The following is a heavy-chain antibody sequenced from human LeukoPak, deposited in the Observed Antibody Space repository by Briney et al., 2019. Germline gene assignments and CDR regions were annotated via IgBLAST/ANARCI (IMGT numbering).Heavy chain of an antibody. Sequence: SETLSLTCAVYGGSFSGYYWSWIRQPPGKGLEWIGEINHSGSTNYNPSLKSRVTISVDTSKNQFSLKLSSVTAADTAAYYCATSGQFDYWGQGTLVTVSS. J-gene: IGHJ4*02. CDR3: ATSGQFDY. CDR1: GGSFSGYY. CDR2: INHSGST. V-gene: IGHV4-34*01.